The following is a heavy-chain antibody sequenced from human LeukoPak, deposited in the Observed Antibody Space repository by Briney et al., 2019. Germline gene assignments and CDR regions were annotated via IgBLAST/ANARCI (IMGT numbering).Heavy chain of an antibody. Sequence: PPQTLSLTCSVSGGSISSGGFYWSWIRQHPEKGLEWIGYIYYSGSTYYNPSLKSRVTISVDTSMNQFSLKLSSVTAADTAVYYCARGDGYYIDYWGQGALVTVSS. D-gene: IGHD5-24*01. CDR3: ARGDGYYIDY. CDR2: IYYSGST. J-gene: IGHJ4*02. CDR1: GGSISSGGFY. V-gene: IGHV4-31*03.